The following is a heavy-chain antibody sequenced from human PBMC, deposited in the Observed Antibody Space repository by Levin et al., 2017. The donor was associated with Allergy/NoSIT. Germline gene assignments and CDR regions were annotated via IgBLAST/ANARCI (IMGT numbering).Heavy chain of an antibody. J-gene: IGHJ6*02. Sequence: GGSLRLSCAASGFTFSTYAIHWVRQTPGKGLEWVAVISYDGSNKYYADSVKGRFTISRDNSKNTVYLQMDSLRAEETAVYSCARGGKLASYSYYYGMDVWGQGTTVTVSS. V-gene: IGHV3-30-3*01. CDR1: GFTFSTYA. D-gene: IGHD3-3*02. CDR2: ISYDGSNK. CDR3: ARGGKLASYSYYYGMDV.